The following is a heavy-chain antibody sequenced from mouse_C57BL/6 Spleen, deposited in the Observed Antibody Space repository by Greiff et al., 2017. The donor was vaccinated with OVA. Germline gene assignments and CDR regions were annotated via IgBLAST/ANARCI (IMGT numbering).Heavy chain of an antibody. J-gene: IGHJ2*01. V-gene: IGHV1-22*01. D-gene: IGHD4-1*01. CDR3: AKDWDGDY. CDR2: INPNNGGT. Sequence: EVKLMESGPELVKPGASVKMSCKASGYTFTDYNMHWVKQSHGKSLEWIGYINPNNGGTSYNQKFKGKATLTVNKSSSTANMELRSLTSEDSAVYYCAKDWDGDYWGQGTTLTVSS. CDR1: GYTFTDYN.